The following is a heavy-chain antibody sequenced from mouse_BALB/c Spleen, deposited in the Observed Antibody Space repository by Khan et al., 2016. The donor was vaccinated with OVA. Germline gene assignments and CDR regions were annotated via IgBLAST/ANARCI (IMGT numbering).Heavy chain of an antibody. CDR1: GYTFTSYV. CDR2: IYPFNGDT. J-gene: IGHJ3*01. Sequence: EVQLQQSGPELVKPGASVKMSCKASGYTFTSYVMHWVKQKPGQGLEWIGYIYPFNGDTKYNEKFKDKATLTSAKSSSTAYMALSSLTSEDSAVYCCAPVGSYYGAFAYWGQGTRVTVSA. V-gene: IGHV1S136*01. D-gene: IGHD1-1*01. CDR3: APVGSYYGAFAY.